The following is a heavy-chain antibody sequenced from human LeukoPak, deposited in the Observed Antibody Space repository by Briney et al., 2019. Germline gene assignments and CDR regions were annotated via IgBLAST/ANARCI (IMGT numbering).Heavy chain of an antibody. CDR2: IYHSRST. V-gene: IGHV4-30-2*01. D-gene: IGHD3-10*01. Sequence: SETLSLTCAVSGGSISSGGYSWSWIRQPPGTGLEWIGYIYHSRSTYYNPSLKSRVTISVDRSKNQFSLKLSSVTAADTAVYYCARSMVRGVPPFDYWGQGTLVTVSS. CDR3: ARSMVRGVPPFDY. J-gene: IGHJ4*02. CDR1: GGSISSGGYS.